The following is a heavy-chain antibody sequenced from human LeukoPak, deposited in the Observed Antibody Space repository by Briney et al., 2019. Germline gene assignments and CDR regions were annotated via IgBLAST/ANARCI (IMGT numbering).Heavy chain of an antibody. CDR2: IMPLFGTA. CDR3: ARDVHGDYGSGWFDP. J-gene: IGHJ5*02. V-gene: IGHV1-69*05. D-gene: IGHD4-17*01. CDR1: GGTFNNSA. Sequence: SVKVSCKTSGGTFNNSAISWVRRAPGQGLEWLGGIMPLFGTAGYAQKFQGRVTITKDESTRTVYLELTSLTSDDTAVYYCARDVHGDYGSGWFDPWGQGTLVSVSS.